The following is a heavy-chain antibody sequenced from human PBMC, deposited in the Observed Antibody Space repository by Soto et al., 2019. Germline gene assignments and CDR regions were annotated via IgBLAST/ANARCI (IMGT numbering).Heavy chain of an antibody. Sequence: GGSLRLSXAASGFTFSSYGMHWVRQAPGKGLEWVAVISYDGSNKYYADSVKGRFTISRDNSKNTLYLQMNSLRAEDTAVYYCAKDLRAFHAAAGYYDFWSGSSDWGQGTLVTVSS. CDR2: ISYDGSNK. V-gene: IGHV3-30*18. CDR3: AKDLRAFHAAAGYYDFWSGSSD. CDR1: GFTFSSYG. D-gene: IGHD3-3*01. J-gene: IGHJ4*02.